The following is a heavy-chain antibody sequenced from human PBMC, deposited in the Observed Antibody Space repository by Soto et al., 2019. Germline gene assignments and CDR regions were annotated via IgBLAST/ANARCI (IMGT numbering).Heavy chain of an antibody. CDR3: ARRPLAARRDGWFDL. CDR1: GFTFSSYW. CDR2: IKQDGSEK. V-gene: IGHV3-7*03. J-gene: IGHJ5*02. D-gene: IGHD6-6*01. Sequence: EVQLVESGGGLVQPGGSLRLSCAASGFTFSSYWMSWVRQAPGKGLEWVANIKQDGSEKYYVDSVKGRFTISRDNAKNSLYLQMNSLRAEDTAMYYCARRPLAARRDGWFDLWGQGTLVTVSS.